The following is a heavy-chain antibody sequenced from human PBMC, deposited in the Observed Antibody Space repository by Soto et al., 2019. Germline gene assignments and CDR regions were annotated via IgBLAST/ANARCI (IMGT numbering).Heavy chain of an antibody. CDR3: ARDPHTVEVTAINDVMDV. D-gene: IGHD2-21*02. CDR2: IKPDGIAT. Sequence: PGGSLRLSCVVSGVTFSHSWMSWVRQTPGKGLEWVATIKPDGIATFYVDSAEGRFTISRDNAKDSLFLQMNSLRAEDTAVYYCARDPHTVEVTAINDVMDVWGQGTTVTVSS. V-gene: IGHV3-7*01. J-gene: IGHJ6*02. CDR1: GVTFSHSW.